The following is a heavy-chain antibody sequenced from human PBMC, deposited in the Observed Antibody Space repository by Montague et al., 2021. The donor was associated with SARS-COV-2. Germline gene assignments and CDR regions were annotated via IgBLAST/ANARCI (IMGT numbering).Heavy chain of an antibody. V-gene: IGHV3-30-3*01. CDR3: ARGYDILTGYLYFDY. J-gene: IGHJ4*02. CDR2: ISYDGSNK. Sequence: SLRLSCAASGFTFSSYAMHWVRQAPGKGLEWVAVISYDGSNKYYADSVKGRFTIPRDNSKNTLYLQMNSLRAEDTAVYCCARGYDILTGYLYFDYWGQGTLVTVSS. CDR1: GFTFSSYA. D-gene: IGHD3-9*01.